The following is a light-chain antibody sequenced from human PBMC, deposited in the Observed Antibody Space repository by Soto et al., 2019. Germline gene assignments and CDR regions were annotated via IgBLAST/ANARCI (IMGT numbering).Light chain of an antibody. J-gene: IGKJ4*01. V-gene: IGKV3-11*01. Sequence: VLTQSPATLSLSPGERATLSCRASQTVITYLAWYQQKPGQAPRLLIFDATKRVTGIPARFSGSGSGTDFTLTISSLEPEDFAVYYCQQRGTFGGGTKVDI. CDR3: QQRGT. CDR1: QTVITY. CDR2: DAT.